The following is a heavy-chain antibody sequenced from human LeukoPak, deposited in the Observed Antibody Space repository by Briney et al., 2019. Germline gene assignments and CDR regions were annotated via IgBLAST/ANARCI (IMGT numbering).Heavy chain of an antibody. V-gene: IGHV3-48*03. CDR1: EFTFSSYE. Sequence: GGSLRLSCAASEFTFSSYEMNWVRQAPGKGLEWVSYISSSGITIYYADSVKGRFTISRDNAKKSLYLQMNSLRAEDTAVYYCATGDDYRTFDYWGQGTLVTVSS. D-gene: IGHD5-24*01. J-gene: IGHJ4*02. CDR2: ISSSGITI. CDR3: ATGDDYRTFDY.